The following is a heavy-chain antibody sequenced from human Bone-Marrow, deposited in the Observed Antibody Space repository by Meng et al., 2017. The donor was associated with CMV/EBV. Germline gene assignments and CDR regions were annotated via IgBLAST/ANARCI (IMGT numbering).Heavy chain of an antibody. CDR3: AREKLSTLLFDY. CDR1: GFSVSDYG. Sequence: EASGFSVSDYGMNWVRQATGKGREWVEVKTNNERNIKYADSVKGRFAISGDISTNTLYLQMNTLRPEDTALYYCAREKLSTLLFDYWGQGTLVTVSS. V-gene: IGHV3-30*03. D-gene: IGHD3-16*01. CDR2: KTNNERNI. J-gene: IGHJ4*02.